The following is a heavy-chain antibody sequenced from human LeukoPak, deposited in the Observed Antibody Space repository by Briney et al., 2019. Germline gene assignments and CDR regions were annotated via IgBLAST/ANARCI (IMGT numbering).Heavy chain of an antibody. CDR2: ISSSSTTI. V-gene: IGHV3-48*01. Sequence: GGSLRLSCAASGSTFSSYSMNWVRQAPGKGLEWVTYISSSSTTIYYADSVKGRFTISRDNAKNSLYLQMNSLRAEDTAVYYCARRYCSSTSCYLSLDYWGQGTLVTVSS. J-gene: IGHJ4*02. CDR1: GSTFSSYS. D-gene: IGHD2-2*01. CDR3: ARRYCSSTSCYLSLDY.